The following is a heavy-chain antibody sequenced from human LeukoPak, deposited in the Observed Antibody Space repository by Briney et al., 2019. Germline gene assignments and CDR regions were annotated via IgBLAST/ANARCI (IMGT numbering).Heavy chain of an antibody. Sequence: SETLSLTCTVSGGSISSYYWSWIRQPPGKGLEWIGYIYYSGSTNYNPSLKSRVTISVDTSKNQFSLKLSSVTAADTAVYYCARGGLRFGKYYFDYWGQGTLVTVSS. CDR2: IYYSGST. V-gene: IGHV4-59*01. CDR1: GGSISSYY. CDR3: ARGGLRFGKYYFDY. D-gene: IGHD3-16*01. J-gene: IGHJ4*02.